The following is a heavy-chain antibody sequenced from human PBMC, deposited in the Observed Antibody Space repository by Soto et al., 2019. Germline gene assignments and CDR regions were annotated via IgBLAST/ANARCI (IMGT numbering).Heavy chain of an antibody. J-gene: IGHJ5*02. D-gene: IGHD3-10*01. CDR2: IYYSGST. Sequence: QVQRQESGPGLVKPSETLSLTCTVSGGSISSYYWSWIRQPPGKGLEWIGYIYYSGSTNYNPSLKSRVTISVDTSKNQFSLKLSSVTAADTAVYYCARETYYYGSGYSNWFDPWGQGTLVTVSS. CDR1: GGSISSYY. CDR3: ARETYYYGSGYSNWFDP. V-gene: IGHV4-59*01.